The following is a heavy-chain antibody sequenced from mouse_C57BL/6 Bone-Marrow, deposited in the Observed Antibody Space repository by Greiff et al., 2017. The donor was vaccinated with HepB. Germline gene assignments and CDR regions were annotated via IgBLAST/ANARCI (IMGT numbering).Heavy chain of an antibody. D-gene: IGHD1-1*01. V-gene: IGHV7-1*01. CDR3: ARDAGPYYYGSRYYAIDY. CDR2: SRNKANDYTT. CDR1: GFTFSDFY. Sequence: EVQLVESGGGLVQSGRSLRLSCATSGFTFSDFYMEWVRQAPGKGLEWIAASRNKANDYTTEYNASVKGRFIVSRDTSQSILYLQMNALRAEDTAIYFCARDAGPYYYGSRYYAIDYWGQGTSVTVSS. J-gene: IGHJ4*01.